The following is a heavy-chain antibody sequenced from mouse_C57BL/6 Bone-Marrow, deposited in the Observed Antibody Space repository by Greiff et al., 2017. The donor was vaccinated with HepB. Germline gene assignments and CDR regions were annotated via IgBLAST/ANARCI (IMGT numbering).Heavy chain of an antibody. CDR3: ARDYDYLYYFDY. D-gene: IGHD2-4*01. CDR1: GYTFTSYW. CDR2: VHPNSGST. Sequence: QVQLQQPGAELVKPGASVKLSCKASGYTFTSYWMHWVTQRPGQGLEWIGMVHPNSGSTNYNEKFKSKATLTVAKSSSTAYMQLSSLTSEDSAVYYCARDYDYLYYFDYWGQGTTLTVSS. V-gene: IGHV1-64*01. J-gene: IGHJ2*01.